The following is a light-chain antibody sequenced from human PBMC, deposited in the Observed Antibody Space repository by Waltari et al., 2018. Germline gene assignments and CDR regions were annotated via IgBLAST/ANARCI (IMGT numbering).Light chain of an antibody. CDR1: QSVSSN. CDR3: HQYNNWPPTWT. CDR2: DAS. J-gene: IGKJ1*01. Sequence: DIVMTQSPATLSVSPGERAALSCRASQSVSSNLAWYLQKPGQPPRLLIYDASTRATGTPARFSGSGSGTEFTLTISSLQSEDFAVYYCHQYNNWPPTWTFGQGTKVEIK. V-gene: IGKV3D-15*01.